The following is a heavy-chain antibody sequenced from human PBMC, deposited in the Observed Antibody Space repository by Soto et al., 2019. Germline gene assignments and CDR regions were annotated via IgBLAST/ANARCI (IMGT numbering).Heavy chain of an antibody. J-gene: IGHJ6*02. Sequence: QVQLVESGGGVVQPGRSLRLSCAASGFTFSSYAMQWVRQAPGKGLEWVAVISYDGSNKYYADSVKGRFTISRDNSKNTLYLQMNSLRAEDTAVYYCARETYYDFWSGPYYGMDVWGQGTTVTVSS. D-gene: IGHD3-3*01. CDR2: ISYDGSNK. CDR1: GFTFSSYA. CDR3: ARETYYDFWSGPYYGMDV. V-gene: IGHV3-30-3*01.